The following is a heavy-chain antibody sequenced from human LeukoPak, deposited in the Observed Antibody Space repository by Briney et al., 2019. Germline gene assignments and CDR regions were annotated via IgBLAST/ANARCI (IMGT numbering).Heavy chain of an antibody. Sequence: GGSLRLSCATSGFTFSTYGIRWVRQAPGKGLEWVAVIWPDGSIKYYADSVKGRFTISRDNSKNTLYLQMNSLRAEDTGVYYCARASGSYDYWGQGTLVTVSS. V-gene: IGHV3-33*01. J-gene: IGHJ4*02. D-gene: IGHD3-10*01. CDR3: ARASGSYDY. CDR1: GFTFSTYG. CDR2: IWPDGSIK.